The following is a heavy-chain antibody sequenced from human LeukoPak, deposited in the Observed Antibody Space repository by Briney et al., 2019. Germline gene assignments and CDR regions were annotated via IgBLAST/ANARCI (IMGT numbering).Heavy chain of an antibody. CDR1: GASISSTTYY. CDR3: ARHKYSSGWPPEGAFDI. V-gene: IGHV4-39*01. Sequence: RSSETLSLTCTVSGASISSTTYYWGWIRQPPRKGLEWIASIYYSGSTYYNPSLKSRVTISVDTSKNQFPLKLSSVTAADTAVYYCARHKYSSGWPPEGAFDIWGQGTMVTVSS. CDR2: IYYSGST. D-gene: IGHD6-19*01. J-gene: IGHJ3*02.